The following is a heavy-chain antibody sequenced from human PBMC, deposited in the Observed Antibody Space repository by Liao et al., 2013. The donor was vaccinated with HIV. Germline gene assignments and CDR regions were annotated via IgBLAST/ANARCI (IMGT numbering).Heavy chain of an antibody. J-gene: IGHJ5*02. CDR3: ARVLRFLEWYSGPNWFDP. CDR2: IYYSGST. Sequence: QLQLQESGPGLVKPSETLSLTCTVSGGSISSSIYYWGWIRQPPGKGLEWIGSIYYSGSTYYNPSLKSRVTISVDTSKNQFSLKLSSVTAADTAVYYCARVLRFLEWYSGPNWFDPWGQGTLVTVSS. D-gene: IGHD3-3*01. CDR1: GGSISSSIYY. V-gene: IGHV4-39*07.